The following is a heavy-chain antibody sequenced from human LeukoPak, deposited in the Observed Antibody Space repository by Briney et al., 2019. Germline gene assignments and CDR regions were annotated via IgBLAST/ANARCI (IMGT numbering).Heavy chain of an antibody. J-gene: IGHJ5*02. CDR2: ISGSGGST. CDR1: GFTFSSYA. CDR3: AKDLTYGSGSYYPGPNWFDP. Sequence: GGSLRLSCAASGFTFSSYAMSWVRQAPGKGLEWVSAISGSGGSTYYADSVKGRFTTSRDNSKNTLYLQMNSLRAEDTAVYYCAKDLTYGSGSYYPGPNWFDPWGQGTLVTVSS. V-gene: IGHV3-23*01. D-gene: IGHD3-10*01.